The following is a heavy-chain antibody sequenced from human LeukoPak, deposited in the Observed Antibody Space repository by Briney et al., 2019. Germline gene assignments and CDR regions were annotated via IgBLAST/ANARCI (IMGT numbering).Heavy chain of an antibody. V-gene: IGHV3-73*01. J-gene: IGHJ4*02. CDR3: ARQAAANFDY. D-gene: IGHD6-13*01. CDR1: GFTFSGSD. CDR2: IRIKTNSYAT. Sequence: GGSLRLSCAASGFTFSGSDMRWVRQASGKGLEWVGRIRIKTNSYATAYAASVKGRFTIPRDDSRNTAYLQMNSLKTEDTAVYYCARQAAANFDYWGQGTLVTVSS.